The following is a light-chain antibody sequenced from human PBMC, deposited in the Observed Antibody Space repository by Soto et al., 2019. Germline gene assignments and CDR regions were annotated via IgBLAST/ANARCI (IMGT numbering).Light chain of an antibody. V-gene: IGKV3-20*01. Sequence: EIVLTQSPGTLSLSPGERATLSCRASQSVSSSYLAWYQQTPGQAPRLLIYGASSRATGIPDRFSGSGSGTEFTLTISRLEPEDFAVYYCQQYGRSPPKFGQGTKVEIK. CDR3: QQYGRSPPK. J-gene: IGKJ1*01. CDR2: GAS. CDR1: QSVSSSY.